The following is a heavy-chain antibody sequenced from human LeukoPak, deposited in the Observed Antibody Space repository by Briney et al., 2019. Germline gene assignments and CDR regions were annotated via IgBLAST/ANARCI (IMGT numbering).Heavy chain of an antibody. CDR1: GGSIKTNLSY. D-gene: IGHD2-21*02. CDR2: MFYSGST. V-gene: IGHV4-39*01. CDR3: ARHTLVTAISTYNWFDP. J-gene: IGHJ5*02. Sequence: SETLSLTCTVSGGSIKTNLSYCGWIRQSPGKGLEWIGSMFYSGSTFYNPSLKSRVTISADASRNQFSLQLSSVTAADTAVYYCARHTLVTAISTYNWFDPWGQGILVTVSS.